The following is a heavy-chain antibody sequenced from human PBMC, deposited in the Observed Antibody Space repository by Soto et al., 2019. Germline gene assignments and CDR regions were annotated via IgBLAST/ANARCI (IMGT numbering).Heavy chain of an antibody. D-gene: IGHD2-21*01. V-gene: IGHV1-3*01. CDR2: INAGNGNT. Sequence: QVQLVQSGAEVKKPGASVKVSCKASGYTFTSYAMHWVRQAPGQRLEWMGWINAGNGNTKYSQKFQGRVTITRDTSASTAYMELSSLSSEDTAVYYCARDIPDYLDAFHIWGQGTMVTVSS. J-gene: IGHJ3*02. CDR3: ARDIPDYLDAFHI. CDR1: GYTFTSYA.